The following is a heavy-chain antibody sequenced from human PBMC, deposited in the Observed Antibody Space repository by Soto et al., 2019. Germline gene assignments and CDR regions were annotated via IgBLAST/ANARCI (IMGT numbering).Heavy chain of an antibody. D-gene: IGHD6-13*01. Sequence: GGSLRLSCAASGFTFSSYGMHWVRQAPGKGLEWVAVIWYDGSNKYYADSVKGRFTISRDNSKNTLYLQMNSLRAEDTAVYYCARARQLVPYYFDYWGQGTLVTVSS. V-gene: IGHV3-33*01. CDR2: IWYDGSNK. J-gene: IGHJ4*02. CDR1: GFTFSSYG. CDR3: ARARQLVPYYFDY.